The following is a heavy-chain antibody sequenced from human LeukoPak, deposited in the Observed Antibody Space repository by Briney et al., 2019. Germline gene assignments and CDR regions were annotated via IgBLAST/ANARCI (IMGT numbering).Heavy chain of an antibody. J-gene: IGHJ3*02. Sequence: KPSETLSLTCTVSGGSISSYYWSRIRQPPGKGLEWIGRIYTSGSTNYNPSLKSRVTIAVDTSKNQFSLKLSSVTAADTAVYYCARVALDAFDIWGQGTMVTVYS. CDR1: GGSISSYY. CDR3: ARVALDAFDI. V-gene: IGHV4-4*08. D-gene: IGHD2-15*01. CDR2: IYTSGST.